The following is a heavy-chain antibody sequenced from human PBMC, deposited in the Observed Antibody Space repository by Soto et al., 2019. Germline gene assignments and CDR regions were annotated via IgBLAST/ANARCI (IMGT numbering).Heavy chain of an antibody. J-gene: IGHJ4*02. V-gene: IGHV4-39*01. CDR2: IYYSGST. CDR1: GGSISSSSYY. D-gene: IGHD3-3*01. CDR3: ARHFYDFWSGYYSAPAEYYFDY. Sequence: SETLSLTCTVSGGSISSSSYYWGWIRQPPGKGLEWIGSIYYSGSTYYNPSLKSRVTISVDTSKDQFSLKLSSVTAADTAVYYCARHFYDFWSGYYSAPAEYYFDYWGQGTLVTVSS.